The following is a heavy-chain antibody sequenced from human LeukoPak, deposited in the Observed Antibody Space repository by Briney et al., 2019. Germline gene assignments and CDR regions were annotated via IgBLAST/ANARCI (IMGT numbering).Heavy chain of an antibody. CDR3: AKASSHRPYDFWSGPGYYYYYMDV. D-gene: IGHD3-3*01. Sequence: PGGSLRLSCAASRFTFSHYAMHWVRQSPGKGLERVAVISYDGSNKYYADSVKGRFTISRDNSKNTLYLQMNSLRAEDTAVYYCAKASSHRPYDFWSGPGYYYYYMDVWGKGTTVTVSS. V-gene: IGHV3-30*14. CDR1: RFTFSHYA. CDR2: ISYDGSNK. J-gene: IGHJ6*03.